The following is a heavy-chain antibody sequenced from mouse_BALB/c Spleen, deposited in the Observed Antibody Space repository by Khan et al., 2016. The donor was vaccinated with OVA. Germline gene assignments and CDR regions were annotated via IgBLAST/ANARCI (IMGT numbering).Heavy chain of an antibody. CDR3: ARSGYYDAMDY. D-gene: IGHD3-1*01. CDR1: GYSFTGYY. Sequence: EVQLQQSGPELAKPGASVKISCETSGYSFTGYYMSWVKQSHVKSLEWIGRIYPYNGATKYNQNFKDKASLTVNKSSNTAYMELHSLTSEDSAVFCCARSGYYDAMDYWGQGTSVTVSS. CDR2: IYPYNGAT. V-gene: IGHV1-31*01. J-gene: IGHJ4*01.